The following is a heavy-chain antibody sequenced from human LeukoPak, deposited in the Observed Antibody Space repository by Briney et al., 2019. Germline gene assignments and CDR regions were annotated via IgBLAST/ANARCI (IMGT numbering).Heavy chain of an antibody. D-gene: IGHD3-3*01. Sequence: SETLSLTCTVSGGSISSGDYYWSWIRQPPGKGLEWIGYIYYSGSTYYNPSLKSRVTISVDTSKNQFSPKLSSVTAADTAVYYCARDPQAIFGVAGAFDIWGQGTMVTVSS. V-gene: IGHV4-30-4*08. CDR1: GGSISSGDYY. CDR2: IYYSGST. CDR3: ARDPQAIFGVAGAFDI. J-gene: IGHJ3*02.